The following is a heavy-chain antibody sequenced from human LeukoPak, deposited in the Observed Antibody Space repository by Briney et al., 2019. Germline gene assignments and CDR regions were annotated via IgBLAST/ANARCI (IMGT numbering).Heavy chain of an antibody. V-gene: IGHV3-66*01. D-gene: IGHD3-16*01. J-gene: IGHJ4*02. Sequence: GGSLRLSCAASGFTVSSNYMSWARQAPGKGLEWVSVIYSGDSTYYADSVKGRFTISRDNSKNTLYLQMNSLRAEDTAVYYCALQFGGSRFSVFDYWGQGTLVTVSS. CDR1: GFTVSSNY. CDR2: IYSGDST. CDR3: ALQFGGSRFSVFDY.